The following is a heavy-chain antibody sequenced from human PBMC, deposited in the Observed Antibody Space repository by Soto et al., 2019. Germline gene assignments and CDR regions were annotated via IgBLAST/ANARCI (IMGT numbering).Heavy chain of an antibody. J-gene: IGHJ4*02. V-gene: IGHV3-11*06. CDR2: SSNSGSFT. D-gene: IGHD1-1*01. Sequence: GGSLRLSCAASGFTFSDHYMSWIRQAPGKGLEWIGYSSNSGSFTRYADPVKGRFSISRDNAKNSLYLQINSLRGDDTAIYYCVRSGDNYNLLDYWGQGTPVTVSS. CDR1: GFTFSDHY. CDR3: VRSGDNYNLLDY.